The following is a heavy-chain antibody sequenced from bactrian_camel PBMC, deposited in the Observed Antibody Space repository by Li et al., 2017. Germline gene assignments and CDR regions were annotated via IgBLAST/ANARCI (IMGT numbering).Heavy chain of an antibody. D-gene: IGHD1*01. CDR1: GYSGDNYC. J-gene: IGHJ4*01. CDR2: LAGAGLKT. Sequence: VQLVESGGGSVQTGGSLRLSCEASGYSGDNYCMAWFRQAQGKERTNVGAIQSLAGAGLKTYFADSVNGRFTISRDTARNTVYLEMTNLRPEDTARYYCAAGPTTYAQTWRFETPYNHWGQGTQVTVS. V-gene: IGHV3S60*01. CDR3: AAGPTTYAQTWRFETPYNH.